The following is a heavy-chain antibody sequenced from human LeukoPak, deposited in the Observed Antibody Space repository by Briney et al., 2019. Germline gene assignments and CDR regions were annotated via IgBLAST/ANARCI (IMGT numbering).Heavy chain of an antibody. CDR2: IIPIFGTA. CDR1: GYTFTSYG. D-gene: IGHD6-19*01. J-gene: IGHJ4*02. V-gene: IGHV1-69*05. Sequence: SVKVSCKASGYTFTSYGISWVRQAPGQGLEWMGRIIPIFGTANYAQKFQGRVTITTDESTSTAYMELSSLRSEDTAVYYCARGSGWYEDYWGQGTLVTVSS. CDR3: ARGSGWYEDY.